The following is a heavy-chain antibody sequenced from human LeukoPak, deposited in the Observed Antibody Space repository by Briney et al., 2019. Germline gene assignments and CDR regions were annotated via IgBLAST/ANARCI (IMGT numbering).Heavy chain of an antibody. CDR3: ARVYYSNSYDYWYFDL. CDR1: GGSFSGYY. D-gene: IGHD6-13*01. CDR2: INHSGST. V-gene: IGHV4-34*01. J-gene: IGHJ2*01. Sequence: SETLSLTCAVYGGSFSGYYWSWIRQPPGKGLEWIGEINHSGSTNQNPSLKSRVTISVDTSKNQFSLKLSSVTAADTAVYYCARVYYSNSYDYWYFDLWGRGTLVTVSS.